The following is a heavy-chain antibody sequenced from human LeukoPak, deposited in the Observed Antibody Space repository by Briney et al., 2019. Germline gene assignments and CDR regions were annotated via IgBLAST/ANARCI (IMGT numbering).Heavy chain of an antibody. CDR2: IRYDGSNK. D-gene: IGHD5-24*01. V-gene: IGHV3-30*02. CDR3: AKDVAHTLDGYFVY. Sequence: GGSLRLSCAASGFTFSSYGMHWVLQAPAKKLQWVAFIRYDGSNKYYADSVKGRFTISRDNSKNPLYLQMNSLRAEDTAVYYCAKDVAHTLDGYFVYWGQGTLVTVSS. J-gene: IGHJ4*02. CDR1: GFTFSSYG.